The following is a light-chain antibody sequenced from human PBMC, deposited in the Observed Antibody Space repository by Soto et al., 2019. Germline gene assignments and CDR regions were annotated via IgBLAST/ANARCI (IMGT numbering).Light chain of an antibody. CDR1: QGIRNE. J-gene: IGKJ1*01. V-gene: IGKV1-6*01. CDR3: LQNYNYPRT. Sequence: AIQMTQSPSSLAASVGDRVTITCRASQGIRNELGGYQQRPGKAPKLLIYAASTLESGVPSRFSASGSGTDFTLTISSLRPEDFATYYCLQNYNYPRTFGQGTKVEIK. CDR2: AAS.